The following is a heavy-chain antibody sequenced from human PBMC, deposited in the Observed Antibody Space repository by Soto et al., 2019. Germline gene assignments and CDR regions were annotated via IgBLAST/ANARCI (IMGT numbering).Heavy chain of an antibody. CDR1: GFTFSNAW. D-gene: IGHD2-2*02. CDR3: TTKKPGCSSTSCYTEYYYYYGMDV. CDR2: IKSKTDGGTT. Sequence: PGGSLRLSCAASGFTFSNAWMSWVRQAPGKGLEWVGRIKSKTDGGTTDYAAPVKGRFTISRDDSKSTLYLQMNSLKTEDTAVYYCTTKKPGCSSTSCYTEYYYYYGMDVWGQGTTVTVSS. J-gene: IGHJ6*02. V-gene: IGHV3-15*01.